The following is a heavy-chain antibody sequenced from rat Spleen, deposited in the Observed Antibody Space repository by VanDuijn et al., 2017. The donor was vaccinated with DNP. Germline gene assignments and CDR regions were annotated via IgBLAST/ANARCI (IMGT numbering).Heavy chain of an antibody. D-gene: IGHD1-2*01. CDR3: ASLSSSPFDY. J-gene: IGHJ2*01. CDR1: GFTFSSYW. CDR2: ITGGSGIT. Sequence: EVQLVETGGGLVQPGRSLKLSCVASGFTFSSYWMAWIRQVPGKGLEWIASITGGSGITSYPDSVKGRFTISRDDAKNTLSLQMNSLRSEDTATYYCASLSSSPFDYWGQGVMVTVSS. V-gene: IGHV5-58*01.